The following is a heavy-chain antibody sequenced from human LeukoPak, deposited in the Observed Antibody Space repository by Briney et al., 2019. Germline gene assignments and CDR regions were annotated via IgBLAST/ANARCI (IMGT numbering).Heavy chain of an antibody. D-gene: IGHD4/OR15-4a*01. V-gene: IGHV3-30*03. CDR2: ISYDGSNK. CDR1: GFTFSTYG. CDR3: ARGPMVEPLY. J-gene: IGHJ4*02. Sequence: PGGSLRLSCAASGFTFSTYGMHWVRQTPGKGLEWVALISYDGSNKYYADSVKGRFTISRDNSKNTLYLQMNSLRAEDTAVYYCARGPMVEPLYWGQGTLVTVSS.